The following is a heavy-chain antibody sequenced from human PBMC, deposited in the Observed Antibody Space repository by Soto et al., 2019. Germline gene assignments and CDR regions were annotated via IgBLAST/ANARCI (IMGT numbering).Heavy chain of an antibody. J-gene: IGHJ4*02. D-gene: IGHD5-12*01. CDR2: INPSGGST. CDR1: GYTFTSYY. CDR3: ARHSGYAN. Sequence: ASVKVSCKASGYTFTSYYMHWVRQAPGQGLEWMGVINPSGGSTRYAQKLQGRVTMTTDTSTSTAYMELRSLRSDDTAVYYCARHSGYANWGQGTLVTVSS. V-gene: IGHV1-46*01.